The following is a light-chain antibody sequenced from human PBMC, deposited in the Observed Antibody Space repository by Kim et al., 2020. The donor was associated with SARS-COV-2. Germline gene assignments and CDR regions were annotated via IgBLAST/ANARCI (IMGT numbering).Light chain of an antibody. Sequence: EIVLTQSPGTLSLSPGERATLSCRASQSVSSNFLAWYQQKPGQSPRILIYGASSRATGIPDRFSGSGSGTDFTITISRLEPEDFAVYYCQQYGSSPPWTFGQGTKVDIK. J-gene: IGKJ1*01. CDR1: QSVSSNF. CDR2: GAS. V-gene: IGKV3-20*01. CDR3: QQYGSSPPWT.